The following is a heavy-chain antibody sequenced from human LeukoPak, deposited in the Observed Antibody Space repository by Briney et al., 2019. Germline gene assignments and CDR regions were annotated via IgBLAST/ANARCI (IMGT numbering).Heavy chain of an antibody. V-gene: IGHV3-23*01. CDR1: GFTFSNYA. CDR3: AKINNIAAAGTFDY. J-gene: IGHJ4*02. Sequence: GGCLRLSCAASGFTFSNYAMSWVRQAPGKGLEWVSALSGSGAGTYYADSVKGRFTISTDNSQNTLYLQMNSLRAEDTAIYYCAKINNIAAAGTFDYWGQGTLVTVSS. D-gene: IGHD6-13*01. CDR2: LSGSGAGT.